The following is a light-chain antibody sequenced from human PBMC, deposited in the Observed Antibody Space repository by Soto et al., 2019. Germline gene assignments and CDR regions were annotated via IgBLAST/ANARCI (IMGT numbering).Light chain of an antibody. J-gene: IGKJ5*01. Sequence: DIKMTQSPSSLSASVGDRVTITCRASQDISDYLAWYQQKPGKVPKLLIYSASTLQSGVPSRFSGSGSGTDFTLTISSLQPEDVATYYCQKFNTAPLTFGQGTRLEIK. CDR2: SAS. V-gene: IGKV1-27*01. CDR1: QDISDY. CDR3: QKFNTAPLT.